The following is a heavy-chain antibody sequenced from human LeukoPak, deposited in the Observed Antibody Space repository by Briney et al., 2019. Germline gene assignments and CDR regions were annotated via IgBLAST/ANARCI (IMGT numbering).Heavy chain of an antibody. CDR1: GFTFSSYA. J-gene: IGHJ4*02. V-gene: IGHV3-30-3*01. D-gene: IGHD6-19*01. CDR2: ISYDGSKK. CDR3: ARAGGWYSGPDY. Sequence: PGRSLRLSCAASGFTFSSYAMHWVRQAPGKGLEWVAVISYDGSKKYYADSVKGRFTISRDNSKNTLYLQMNSLRAEDTAVYYCARAGGWYSGPDYWGQGTLVTVSS.